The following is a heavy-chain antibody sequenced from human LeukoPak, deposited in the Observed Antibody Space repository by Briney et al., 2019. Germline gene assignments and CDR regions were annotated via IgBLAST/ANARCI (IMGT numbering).Heavy chain of an antibody. D-gene: IGHD2-2*01. Sequence: GGSLRLSCAASGFTFSSYEMNWVRQAPGKGLEWVSYISSSGSTIYYADSVKGRFTISRDNAKNSLYLQMNSLRAEDTAVYYCARGQYRTYQLLRPLYYFDYWGQGTLVTVSS. CDR2: ISSSGSTI. J-gene: IGHJ4*02. CDR1: GFTFSSYE. V-gene: IGHV3-48*03. CDR3: ARGQYRTYQLLRPLYYFDY.